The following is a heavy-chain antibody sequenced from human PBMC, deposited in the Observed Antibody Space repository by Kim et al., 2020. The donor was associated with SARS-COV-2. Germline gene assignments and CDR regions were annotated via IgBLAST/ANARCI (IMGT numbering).Heavy chain of an antibody. V-gene: IGHV3-7*01. J-gene: IGHJ2*01. CDR1: GFAFNTYW. CDR2: IKNDESEK. D-gene: IGHD2-21*01. Sequence: GGSLRLSCAASGFAFNTYWMSWVRQAPGKGLEWVASIKNDESEKYYVDSVKGRFTISRDNTKNSLYLQMNSLRGEDTAVYYCARARIANLWGRGTLVTV. CDR3: ARARIANL.